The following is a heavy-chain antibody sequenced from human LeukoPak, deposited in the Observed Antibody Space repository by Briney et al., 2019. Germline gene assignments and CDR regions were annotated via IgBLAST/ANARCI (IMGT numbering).Heavy chain of an antibody. CDR3: ARDQISINALDM. V-gene: IGHV4-59*11. D-gene: IGHD1-14*01. J-gene: IGHJ3*02. Sequence: SETLSLTCTVSGASISGHYLTWIRHAPGKGLEWIGYISYIGSINYNPSLKSRVTISVDTSKNLFSLKLRSVTAADTAVYYCARDQISINALDMWGQGTMVTVSS. CDR2: ISYIGSI. CDR1: GASISGHY.